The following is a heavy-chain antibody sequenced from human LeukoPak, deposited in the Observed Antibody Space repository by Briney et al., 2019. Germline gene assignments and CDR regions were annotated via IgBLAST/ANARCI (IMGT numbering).Heavy chain of an antibody. V-gene: IGHV4-30-2*01. CDR1: GGSISSGGYY. CDR2: IYHSGST. J-gene: IGHJ4*02. D-gene: IGHD3-3*01. CDR3: ARAPGSTIFGVAKYYFDY. Sequence: SETLSLTCTVSGGSISSGGYYWSWIRQPPGKGLEWIGYIYHSGSTYYNPSLKSRVTISVDRSKNQFSLKLSSVTAADTAVYYRARAPGSTIFGVAKYYFDYWGQGTLVTVSS.